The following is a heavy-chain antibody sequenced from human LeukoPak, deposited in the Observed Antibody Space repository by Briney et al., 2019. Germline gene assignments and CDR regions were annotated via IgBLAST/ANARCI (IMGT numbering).Heavy chain of an antibody. CDR1: GGSISSGGYS. V-gene: IGHV4-30-2*01. J-gene: IGHJ5*02. CDR2: IYHSGST. CDR3: ARGFPYGDYFEWFDP. D-gene: IGHD4-17*01. Sequence: SETLSLTCAVSGGSISSGGYSWSWIRQPPGKGLGWIGYIYHSGSTYYNPSLKSRVTISVNRSKNQFSLKLSSVTAADTAVYYCARGFPYGDYFEWFDPWGQGTLVTVSS.